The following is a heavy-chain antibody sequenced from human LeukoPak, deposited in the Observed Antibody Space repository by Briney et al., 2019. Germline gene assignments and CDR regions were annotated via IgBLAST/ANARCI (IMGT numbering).Heavy chain of an antibody. D-gene: IGHD1-26*01. CDR2: IYPGDSDT. CDR1: GYSFTSYW. Sequence: GESLKISCKGSGYSFTSYWIGWVRQMPGKGLEWMGIIYPGDSDTRYSPSSQGQVTISADKSITTAYLQWSSLKASDTAIYYCARPRVGATTAIDYWGQGTLVTVSS. J-gene: IGHJ4*02. V-gene: IGHV5-51*01. CDR3: ARPRVGATTAIDY.